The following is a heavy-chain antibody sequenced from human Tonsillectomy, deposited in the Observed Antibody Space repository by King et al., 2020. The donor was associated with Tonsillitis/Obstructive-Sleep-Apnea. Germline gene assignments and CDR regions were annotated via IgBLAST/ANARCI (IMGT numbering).Heavy chain of an antibody. V-gene: IGHV4-4*02. CDR1: GDSISSNNW. Sequence: VQLQESGPGLVKPSGTLSLTCAVSGDSISSNNWWSWVRQPPGKGLEWLGEIYHSGSTTYSPSLKSRLTISVDKSKNQFSLKLNSVTAADTAVYYCARHRRDYSFDCWGQGTLVPVSS. J-gene: IGHJ4*02. CDR3: ARHRRDYSFDC. CDR2: IYHSGST. D-gene: IGHD4-11*01.